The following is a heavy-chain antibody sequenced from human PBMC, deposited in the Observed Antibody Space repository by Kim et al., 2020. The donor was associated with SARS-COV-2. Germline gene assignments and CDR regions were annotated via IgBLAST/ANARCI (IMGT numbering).Heavy chain of an antibody. CDR2: IYYSGST. D-gene: IGHD2-15*01. V-gene: IGHV4-39*01. Sequence: SETLSLTCTISGGSISSSSDYWGWIRQPPGKGLEWIGSIYYSGSTYYNPSLKSRVTISVDTSKNQFSLKLSSVTAADTAVYYCARRVVVAAETYDYWGQGTLVTVSS. CDR3: ARRVVVAAETYDY. J-gene: IGHJ4*02. CDR1: GGSISSSSDY.